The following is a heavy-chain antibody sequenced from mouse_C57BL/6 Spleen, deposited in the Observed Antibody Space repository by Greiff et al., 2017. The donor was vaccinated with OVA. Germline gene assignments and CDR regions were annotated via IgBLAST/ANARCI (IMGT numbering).Heavy chain of an antibody. CDR1: GYTFTSYW. Sequence: QVQLKQPGAELVRPGSSVKLSCKASGYTFTSYWMHWVKQRPIQGLEWIGNIDPSDSETHYNQKFKDKATLTVDKSSSTAYMQLSSLTSEDSAVYYCARRHDSYYFDYWGQGTTLTVSS. CDR3: ARRHDSYYFDY. D-gene: IGHD2-4*01. CDR2: IDPSDSET. J-gene: IGHJ2*01. V-gene: IGHV1-52*01.